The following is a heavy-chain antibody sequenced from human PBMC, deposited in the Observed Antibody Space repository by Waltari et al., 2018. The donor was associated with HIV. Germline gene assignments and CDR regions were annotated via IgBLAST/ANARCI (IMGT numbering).Heavy chain of an antibody. CDR2: INHSGSS. J-gene: IGHJ6*01. Sequence: QVQLQQWGAGLLRPSETLSLTCAAYGGSFSGYYLSWIRQAPGKGLEWIGGINHSGSSNCNPSLKSRVTISVDTSKNQFSLRVRSVTAADTAVYYCARDSVPSFDYGDYYYYGMDVWSRGTTVTVSS. D-gene: IGHD4-17*01. CDR1: GGSFSGYY. CDR3: ARDSVPSFDYGDYYYYGMDV. V-gene: IGHV4-34*01.